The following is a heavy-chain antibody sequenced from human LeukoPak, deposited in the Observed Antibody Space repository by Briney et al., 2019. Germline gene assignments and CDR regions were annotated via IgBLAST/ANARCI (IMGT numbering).Heavy chain of an antibody. V-gene: IGHV4-4*02. CDR3: AKSNAWDWFDP. J-gene: IGHJ5*02. D-gene: IGHD4-11*01. CDR1: GGSISSSNW. CDR2: IYHSGST. Sequence: SETLSLTCAVSGGSISSSNWWSWVRQPSGKGLEWIGEIYHSGSTNYNPSLKSRVTISVDKSRNQFSLKLSSVTAADTAVYYCAKSNAWDWFDPWGQGTLVTVSS.